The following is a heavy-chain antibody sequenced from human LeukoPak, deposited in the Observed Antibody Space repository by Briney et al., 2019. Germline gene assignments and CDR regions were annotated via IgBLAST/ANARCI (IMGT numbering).Heavy chain of an antibody. Sequence: GGSLRLSCAASGFTFSDYRMHWVRQAPGKGLVWVSRINSDGSSTNYADSVKGRFTISRDNAKNSLYLQMNSLRAEDMALYYCAKFSSGWYVEGYFQHWGQGTLVTVSS. CDR3: AKFSSGWYVEGYFQH. CDR2: INSDGSST. D-gene: IGHD6-19*01. J-gene: IGHJ1*01. V-gene: IGHV3-74*01. CDR1: GFTFSDYR.